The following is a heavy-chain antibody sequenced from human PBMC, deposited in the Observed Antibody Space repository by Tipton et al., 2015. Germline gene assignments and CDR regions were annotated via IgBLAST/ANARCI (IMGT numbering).Heavy chain of an antibody. CDR2: IYPGDSET. D-gene: IGHD4-23*01. J-gene: IGHJ4*02. CDR1: AYSFTTYW. Sequence: VQLVQSGAEVKKPGDSLKISCKASAYSFTTYWIGWVRQMPGKGLERMGIIYPGDSETRYSPSFQGQVTISADKSISTAYLQWSSLKASDTAMYYCARLSYGGTIVFDYWGQGTLVTVSS. CDR3: ARLSYGGTIVFDY. V-gene: IGHV5-51*01.